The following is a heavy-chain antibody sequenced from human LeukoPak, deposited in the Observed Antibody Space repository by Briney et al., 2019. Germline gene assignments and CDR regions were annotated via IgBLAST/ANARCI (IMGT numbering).Heavy chain of an antibody. CDR3: AKDEVVVVAATLYDY. CDR2: ISGSGGST. CDR1: GFTFSSYA. J-gene: IGHJ4*02. Sequence: GGSLRLSCAASGFTFSSYAMSWVRQAPGKGLEWVSAISGSGGSTYYADSVKGRFTISRDNSKNTLYLQMNSLRAEDTAVHYCAKDEVVVVAATLYDYWGQGTLVTVSS. V-gene: IGHV3-23*01. D-gene: IGHD2-15*01.